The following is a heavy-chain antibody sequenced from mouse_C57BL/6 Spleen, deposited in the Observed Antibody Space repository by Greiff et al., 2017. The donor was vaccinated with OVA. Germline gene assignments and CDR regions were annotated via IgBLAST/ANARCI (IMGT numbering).Heavy chain of an antibody. CDR2: IDPEDGET. Sequence: EVQLQQSGAELVKPGASVKLSCTASGFNITDYYMHWVKQRTEQGLEWIGRIDPEDGETKYAPNFQGKATITADTSSNTAYLQLSSLTSEDTAVYYCAREGLDLYAMDYWGQGTSVTVSS. J-gene: IGHJ4*01. CDR3: AREGLDLYAMDY. V-gene: IGHV14-2*01. CDR1: GFNITDYY. D-gene: IGHD3-3*01.